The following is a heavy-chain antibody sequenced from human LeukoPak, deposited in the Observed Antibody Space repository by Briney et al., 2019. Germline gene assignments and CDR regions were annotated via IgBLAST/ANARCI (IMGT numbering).Heavy chain of an antibody. CDR3: ASVDDYGGTIVY. D-gene: IGHD4-23*01. CDR1: DYTLTELS. CDR2: ISAYNGNT. Sequence: ASVKVSCKVSDYTLTELSIHWERQAPGKGLEWMGWISAYNGNTNYAQKLQGRVTMTTDTSTSTAYMELRSLRSDDTAVYYCASVDDYGGTIVYWGQGTLVTVSS. J-gene: IGHJ4*02. V-gene: IGHV1-18*01.